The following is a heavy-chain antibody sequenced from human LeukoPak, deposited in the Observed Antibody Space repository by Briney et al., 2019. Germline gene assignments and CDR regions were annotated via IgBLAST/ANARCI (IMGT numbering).Heavy chain of an antibody. CDR3: AREYPNSSAWSSDY. Sequence: PSETLSLTCTVSGGSISSYYWSWIRQPPGKGLEWIGYIYYSGSTNYNPSLKSRVTISVDTSKNHFSLKLSSVTAADTALYYCAREYPNSSAWSSDYWGQGTLVTVSS. V-gene: IGHV4-59*12. J-gene: IGHJ4*02. CDR1: GGSISSYY. CDR2: IYYSGST. D-gene: IGHD6-19*01.